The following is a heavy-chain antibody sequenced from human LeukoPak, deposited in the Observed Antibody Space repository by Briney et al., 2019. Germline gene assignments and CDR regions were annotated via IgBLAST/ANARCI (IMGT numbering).Heavy chain of an antibody. D-gene: IGHD5-18*01. CDR3: ARVIGYSYGYVVAYFDY. J-gene: IGHJ4*02. CDR2: INHSGST. CDR1: GGSISSYY. V-gene: IGHV4-34*01. Sequence: SETLSLTCTVSGGSISSYYWSWIRQPPGKGLEWIGEINHSGSTNYNPSLKSRVTISVDTSRNQFSLKLSSVTAADTAVYYCARVIGYSYGYVVAYFDYWGQGTLVTVSS.